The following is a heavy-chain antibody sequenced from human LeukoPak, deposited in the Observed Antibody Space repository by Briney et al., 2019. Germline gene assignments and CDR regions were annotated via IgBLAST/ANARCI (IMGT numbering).Heavy chain of an antibody. V-gene: IGHV1-69*13. Sequence: SVKVSCKASGGTFSSYAISWVRQAPGQGLEWRGGIIPIFGTANYAQKFQGRVTITADESTSTAYMELSSLRSEGTAVYYCASEGLVRYYYYMDVWGKGTTVTVSS. D-gene: IGHD6-19*01. J-gene: IGHJ6*03. CDR3: ASEGLVRYYYYMDV. CDR2: IIPIFGTA. CDR1: GGTFSSYA.